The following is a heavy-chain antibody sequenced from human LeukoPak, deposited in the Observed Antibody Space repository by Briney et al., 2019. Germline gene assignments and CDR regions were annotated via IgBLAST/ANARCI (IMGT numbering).Heavy chain of an antibody. D-gene: IGHD5-18*01. Sequence: PGGSLRLSCAASGFTFSSYGMHWVRQAPGKGLEWVAVISYDGSNKYYADSVKGRFTISRDNSKNTLYLQMNSLRAEDTAVYYCAKAPVDTAIHDFDYWGQGTLVTASS. CDR2: ISYDGSNK. J-gene: IGHJ4*02. CDR1: GFTFSSYG. V-gene: IGHV3-30*18. CDR3: AKAPVDTAIHDFDY.